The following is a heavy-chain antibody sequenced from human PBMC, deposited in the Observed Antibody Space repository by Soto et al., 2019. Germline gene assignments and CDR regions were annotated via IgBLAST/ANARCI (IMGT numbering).Heavy chain of an antibody. J-gene: IGHJ4*02. V-gene: IGHV3-23*01. D-gene: IGHD3-9*01. Sequence: GGSLRLSCAASGFTFSSYAMSWVRQAPGKGPEWVSGIGGGGDIAKYADSVKGRFTISRENSKNTLYLQMSSLRAEDTAVYYCPKDIVGRYDILTGHPCFDSWGRGTLVTVSS. CDR3: PKDIVGRYDILTGHPCFDS. CDR2: IGGGGDIA. CDR1: GFTFSSYA.